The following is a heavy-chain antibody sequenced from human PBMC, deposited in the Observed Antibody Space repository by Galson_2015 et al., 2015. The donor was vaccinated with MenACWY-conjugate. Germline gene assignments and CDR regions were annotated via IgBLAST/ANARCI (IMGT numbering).Heavy chain of an antibody. V-gene: IGHV3-48*03. J-gene: IGHJ6*03. CDR1: GFTFTGYD. Sequence: SLRHSCAASGFTFTGYDFNWVRQAPGKGLEWLSYISKSGSPIFYADSVKGRFTISRDNTKKSLFLQMNSLRAGDTGVYYCARVGTWIHQYFYYMDVWGKGTTVTVSS. CDR2: ISKSGSPI. CDR3: ARVGTWIHQYFYYMDV. D-gene: IGHD5-18*01.